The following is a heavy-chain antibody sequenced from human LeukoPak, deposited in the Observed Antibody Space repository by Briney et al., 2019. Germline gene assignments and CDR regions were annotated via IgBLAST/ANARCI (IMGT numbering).Heavy chain of an antibody. CDR3: ARAGGRFGRGSHGAFDY. CDR2: ISSNGGST. V-gene: IGHV3-64*01. Sequence: PGGSLRLSCAASGFTFSSYAMHWVRQAPGKGLEYVSAISSNGGSTYYANSVKGRFTISRDNSKNTLYLQMGSLRAEDMAVYYCARAGGRFGRGSHGAFDYWGQGTLVTVSS. J-gene: IGHJ4*02. D-gene: IGHD1-26*01. CDR1: GFTFSSYA.